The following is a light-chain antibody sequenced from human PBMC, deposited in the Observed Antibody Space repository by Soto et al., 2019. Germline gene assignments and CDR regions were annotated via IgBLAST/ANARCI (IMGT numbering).Light chain of an antibody. J-gene: IGKJ4*01. CDR2: DAS. V-gene: IGKV3-11*01. CDR3: QQRSKWPLT. Sequence: EIVLTQSPATLSMSPGERATLSCRASQSVSSYLAWLQQKPGQAPRLLIYDASNRATGIPARFSGSGSGTDFTLTISSLAPEDFAVYYCQQRSKWPLTFGGGTKVEIK. CDR1: QSVSSY.